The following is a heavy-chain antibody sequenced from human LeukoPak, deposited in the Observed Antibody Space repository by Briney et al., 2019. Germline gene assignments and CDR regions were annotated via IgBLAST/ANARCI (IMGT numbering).Heavy chain of an antibody. Sequence: PGGSLRLSCSASGFSFNNYAMSWIRQAPGKGLTWVSLVSPAYGRTYYADSVKGRFTISRDNSNNMLSLYMSSLRADDTAVYYCAKDSWSGNGIYDALDIWGQGTMVTVSS. D-gene: IGHD2-8*01. CDR3: AKDSWSGNGIYDALDI. CDR2: VSPAYGRT. V-gene: IGHV3-23*01. CDR1: GFSFNNYA. J-gene: IGHJ3*02.